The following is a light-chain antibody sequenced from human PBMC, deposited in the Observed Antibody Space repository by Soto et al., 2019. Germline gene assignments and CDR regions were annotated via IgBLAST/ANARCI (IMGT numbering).Light chain of an antibody. J-gene: IGKJ5*01. CDR3: QQTFSTPIT. CDR1: QTVRTY. V-gene: IGKV1-39*01. CDR2: AAS. Sequence: DIQMTQSPSSLFASVGDRVTITCRASQTVRTYLNWYQQRPGKAPTLLIYAASSLQSSVPPRFSGAGSETDFTLTINGLQPADFATYYCQQTFSTPITFGQGTRLE.